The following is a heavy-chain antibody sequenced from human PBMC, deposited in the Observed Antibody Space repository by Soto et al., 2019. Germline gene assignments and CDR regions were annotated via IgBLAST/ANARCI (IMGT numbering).Heavy chain of an antibody. CDR3: ARGRRIQLWFYYYGMDV. CDR1: GYTFTSYG. V-gene: IGHV1-18*01. Sequence: QVQLVQSGAEVKKPGASVKVSCKASGYTFTSYGISWVRQAPGQGLEWMGWISAYNGNTNYAQKLQGRVTMTTDTSTSTAYMELRNLRSDDTAVYYCARGRRIQLWFYYYGMDVWGQGTTVTVSS. J-gene: IGHJ6*02. D-gene: IGHD5-18*01. CDR2: ISAYNGNT.